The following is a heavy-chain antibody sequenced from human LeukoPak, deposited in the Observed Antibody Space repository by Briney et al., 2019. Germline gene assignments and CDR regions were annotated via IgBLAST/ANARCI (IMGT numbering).Heavy chain of an antibody. CDR3: ARGGTPRYCSSTSCSYYFDY. J-gene: IGHJ4*02. CDR2: INPNSGGT. D-gene: IGHD2-2*01. CDR1: GYTFTGYY. Sequence: ASVKVSCKASGYTFTGYYMHWVRQAPGQGLEWMGRINPNSGGTNYAQKFQGRVTMTRDTSISTAYMELSRLRSDDTAVYYCARGGTPRYCSSTSCSYYFDYWGQGTLVTVSS. V-gene: IGHV1-2*06.